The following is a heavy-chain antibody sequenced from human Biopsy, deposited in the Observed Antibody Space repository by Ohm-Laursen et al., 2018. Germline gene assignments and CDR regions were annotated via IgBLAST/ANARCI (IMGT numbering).Heavy chain of an antibody. CDR1: GESSSGYF. V-gene: IGHV4-34*01. Sequence: TLSLTWAVNGESSSGYFWNWIRQPPGKGLEWIGEINQSGSTKYNPSLKRRATLSADSSNSQFSLRLTSATAADTAIYYCARGSGYFKLDVWGQGTTVTVSS. D-gene: IGHD5-12*01. CDR2: INQSGST. CDR3: ARGSGYFKLDV. J-gene: IGHJ6*02.